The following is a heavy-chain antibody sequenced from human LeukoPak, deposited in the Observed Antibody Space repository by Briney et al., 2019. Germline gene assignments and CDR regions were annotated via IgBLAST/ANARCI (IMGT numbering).Heavy chain of an antibody. D-gene: IGHD2-21*02. CDR2: IGGSGGST. CDR3: AKDLAYCGGDCY. Sequence: GGSLRLSCAASGFTFSSYTMSWVRQAPGKGLEWVSAIGGSGGSTYYADSVKGRFTISRDNSKNTLYLQMNSLRAEDTAVYYCAKDLAYCGGDCYWGQGTLVTVSS. CDR1: GFTFSSYT. J-gene: IGHJ4*02. V-gene: IGHV3-23*01.